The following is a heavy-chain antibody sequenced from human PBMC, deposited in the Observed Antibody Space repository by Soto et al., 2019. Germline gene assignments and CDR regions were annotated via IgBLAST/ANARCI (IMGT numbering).Heavy chain of an antibody. CDR3: ATVPSSPTPSYYYYGMDV. V-gene: IGHV1-24*01. J-gene: IGHJ6*02. CDR2: FDPEDGET. CDR1: GYTLTELS. D-gene: IGHD6-13*01. Sequence: QVQLVQSGAEVKKPGASVKVSCKVSGYTLTELSMHWVRQAPGKGLERMGGFDPEDGETIYAQKLQGRVTMTEDTSTDTAHMELSSLRSEDTAVYYCATVPSSPTPSYYYYGMDVWGQGTTVTVSS.